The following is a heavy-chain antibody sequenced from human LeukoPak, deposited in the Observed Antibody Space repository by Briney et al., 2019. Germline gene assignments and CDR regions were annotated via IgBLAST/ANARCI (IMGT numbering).Heavy chain of an antibody. D-gene: IGHD6-6*01. CDR2: ISAYNGNT. J-gene: IGHJ4*02. CDR1: GYTFTSYG. Sequence: GASVEVSCKASGYTFTSYGVSWVRQAPGQGLEWMGWISAYNGNTNYAQKLQGRVTMTTDTSTSTAYMELRSLRSNDTAVYYCARVLQLSPSPNFDYWGQGTLVTVSS. CDR3: ARVLQLSPSPNFDY. V-gene: IGHV1-18*01.